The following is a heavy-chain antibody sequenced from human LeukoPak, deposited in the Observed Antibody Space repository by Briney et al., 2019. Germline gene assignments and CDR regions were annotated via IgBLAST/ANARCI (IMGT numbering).Heavy chain of an antibody. CDR3: ARDNSMHERGWWFDP. V-gene: IGHV1-46*01. CDR1: GYTFTSYY. J-gene: IGHJ5*02. D-gene: IGHD4-23*01. Sequence: ASVKVSCKASGYTFTSYYMHWVRQAPGQGPEWMGVISPSGGSTTYAQKFQGRVTLTRDMSTSTDYLELSSLRSDDTAVYYCARDNSMHERGWWFDPWGQGTLVTVSS. CDR2: ISPSGGST.